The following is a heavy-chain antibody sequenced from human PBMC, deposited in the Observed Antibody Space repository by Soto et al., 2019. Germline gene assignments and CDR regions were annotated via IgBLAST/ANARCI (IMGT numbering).Heavy chain of an antibody. V-gene: IGHV1-69*01. J-gene: IGHJ4*02. CDR1: GGTFSSYA. D-gene: IGHD2-8*01. CDR3: ARVKVIGVGMLGQLDY. CDR2: IIPIFGTA. Sequence: QVQLVQSGAEVKKPGSSVKVSCKASGGTFSSYAISWVRQAPGQGLEWMGGIIPIFGTANYAQKFQGRVKITADESTSTAYMELSSLRSEDTAVYYCARVKVIGVGMLGQLDYWGQGTLVTVSS.